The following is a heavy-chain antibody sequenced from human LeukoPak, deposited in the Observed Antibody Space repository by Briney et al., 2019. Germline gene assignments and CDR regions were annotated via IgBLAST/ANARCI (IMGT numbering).Heavy chain of an antibody. D-gene: IGHD5-24*01. J-gene: IGHJ4*02. V-gene: IGHV4-34*01. CDR3: ARGADGYNSRYFDY. CDR2: INHSGST. CDR1: GYSISSGYY. Sequence: SETLSLTCAVSGYSISSGYYWSWIRQPPGKGLEWIGEINHSGSTNYNPSLKSRVTISVDTSKNQFSLKLSSVTAADTAVYYCARGADGYNSRYFDYWGQGTLVTVSS.